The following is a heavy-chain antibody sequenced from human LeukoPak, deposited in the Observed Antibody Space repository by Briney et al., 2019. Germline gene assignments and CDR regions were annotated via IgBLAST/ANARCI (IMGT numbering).Heavy chain of an antibody. Sequence: SETLSLTCSVSGGSISGYYWTWIRQPAGKGLEWIGRVYTSGSTPYNPSPKTRLTMSVDTSKNQFSLKLSSGHAADTAVYYLIRLITGTTTALDIWRQGTMVTVSS. J-gene: IGHJ3*02. CDR1: GGSISGYY. CDR2: VYTSGST. D-gene: IGHD1-7*01. V-gene: IGHV4-4*07. CDR3: IRLITGTTTALDI.